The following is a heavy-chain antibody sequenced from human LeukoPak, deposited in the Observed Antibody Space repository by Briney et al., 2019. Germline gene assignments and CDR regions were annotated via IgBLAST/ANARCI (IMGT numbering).Heavy chain of an antibody. V-gene: IGHV4-4*07. CDR3: ARDIHVQQLVRFRYYYYYMDV. CDR1: GGSISSYY. CDR2: IYTSGST. J-gene: IGHJ6*03. D-gene: IGHD6-13*01. Sequence: PSETLSLTCTVSGGSISSYYWSWIRQPAGKGLELIGRIYTSGSTNYNPSLKSRVTMSVDTSKNQFSLKLSSVTAADTAVYYCARDIHVQQLVRFRYYYYYMDVWGKGTTVTVSS.